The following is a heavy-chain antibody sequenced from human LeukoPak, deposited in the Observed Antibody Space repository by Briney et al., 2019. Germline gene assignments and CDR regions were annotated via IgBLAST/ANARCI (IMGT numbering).Heavy chain of an antibody. D-gene: IGHD3-9*01. V-gene: IGHV1-69*04. J-gene: IGHJ4*02. Sequence: SVKVSCKASGGTFSSYAISWVRQAPGQGLEWMGRIIPIFGIANYAQKFQGRVTITAHKSTCTAYMALSSLRSEDTAVYYCARDRRPYYDILTGHNGTDYWGQGTLVTVSS. CDR3: ARDRRPYYDILTGHNGTDY. CDR2: IIPIFGIA. CDR1: GGTFSSYA.